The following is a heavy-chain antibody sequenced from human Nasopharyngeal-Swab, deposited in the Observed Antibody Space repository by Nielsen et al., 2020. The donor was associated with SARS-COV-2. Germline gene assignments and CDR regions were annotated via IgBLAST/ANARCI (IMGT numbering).Heavy chain of an antibody. V-gene: IGHV3-53*01. CDR1: GFSISSTF. Sequence: GESLKISCAVSGFSISSTFINWVRQAPGKELEWISLINSAGEGVYGDSVKGRFTISRDTSKNTVSLQMNSLRAEDTAVYCCATGACDYWGQGALVTVSS. CDR2: INSAGEG. J-gene: IGHJ4*02. CDR3: ATGACDY.